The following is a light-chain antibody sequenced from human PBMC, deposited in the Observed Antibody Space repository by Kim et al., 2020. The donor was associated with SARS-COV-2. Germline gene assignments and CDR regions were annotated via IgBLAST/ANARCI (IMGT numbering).Light chain of an antibody. CDR3: ISFTNDATWV. V-gene: IGLV2-14*03. CDR2: AVT. Sequence: GQSRTVSCTGTSSDIGGYNYVSWYQQHPGKGPQLMFYAVTERPSGVSSRFSGSKSGNTASLTISGLQAEDEADYYCISFTNDATWVFGGGTQLTVL. CDR1: SSDIGGYNY. J-gene: IGLJ3*02.